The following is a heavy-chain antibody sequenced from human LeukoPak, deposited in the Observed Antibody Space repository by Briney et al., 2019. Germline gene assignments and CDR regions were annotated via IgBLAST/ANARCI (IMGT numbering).Heavy chain of an antibody. V-gene: IGHV4-39*01. D-gene: IGHD3-10*01. CDR1: GGSISSSSYY. Sequence: SETLSLTCTVSGGSISSSSYYWGWIRQPPGKGLEWIGSICYSGSTYYNPSLKSRVTISVDTSKNQFSLKLSSVTAADTAVYYCARQVRRGYHFDYWGQGTLVTVSS. CDR3: ARQVRRGYHFDY. CDR2: ICYSGST. J-gene: IGHJ4*02.